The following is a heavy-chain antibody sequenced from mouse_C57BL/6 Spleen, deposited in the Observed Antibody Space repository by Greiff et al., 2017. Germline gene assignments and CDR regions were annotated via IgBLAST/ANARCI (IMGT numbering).Heavy chain of an antibody. CDR3: ARGLDYFDD. D-gene: IGHD4-1*01. Sequence: EVKLVESEGGLVQPGSSMKLSCTASGFTFSDYYMAWVRQVPEKGLEWVANINYDGSSTYYLDSLKSRFIISRDNAKNILYLQMSSLKSEDTATYYCARGLDYFDDWGQGTTLTVSS. CDR2: INYDGSST. V-gene: IGHV5-16*01. CDR1: GFTFSDYY. J-gene: IGHJ2*01.